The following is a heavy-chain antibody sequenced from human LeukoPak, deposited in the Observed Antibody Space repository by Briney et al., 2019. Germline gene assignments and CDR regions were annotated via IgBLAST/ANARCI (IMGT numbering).Heavy chain of an antibody. J-gene: IGHJ4*02. CDR2: ISGSGDSI. Sequence: GGSLRLSCAASGFTFSTYEMNWVRQAPGMGLEWVSYISGSGDSIHYADSVKGRFTISRDNAESPLYLQMNSLRAEDTALYYCAREQTACGGDCYDYWGQGILVTVSS. V-gene: IGHV3-48*03. CDR1: GFTFSTYE. D-gene: IGHD2-21*01. CDR3: AREQTACGGDCYDY.